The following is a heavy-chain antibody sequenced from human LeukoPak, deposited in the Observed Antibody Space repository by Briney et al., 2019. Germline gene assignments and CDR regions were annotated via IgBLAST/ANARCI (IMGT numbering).Heavy chain of an antibody. Sequence: PGGSLRLSCAASGFTFSSYWMSWVRQAPGKGLEWVANIKQDGSEKYYVDSVKGRCTISRDNSKNTLYLQMNSLRAEDTAVYYCAKGFSTTESALDYWGQGTLVTVSS. CDR3: AKGFSTTESALDY. J-gene: IGHJ4*02. CDR1: GFTFSSYW. D-gene: IGHD4-11*01. V-gene: IGHV3-7*01. CDR2: IKQDGSEK.